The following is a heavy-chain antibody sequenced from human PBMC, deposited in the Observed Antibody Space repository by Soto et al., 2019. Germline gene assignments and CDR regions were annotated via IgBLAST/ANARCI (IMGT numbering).Heavy chain of an antibody. J-gene: IGHJ4*02. CDR3: ARRGGYYDY. CDR2: INPNNGDT. CDR1: GYSFTGYY. Sequence: QVQVVQSGAEVKKPGASVKVSCKASGYSFTGYYIHWVRQAPGQGLEWMGRINPNNGDTTYAQKFEGRVPMTRDTAITTAYMELSSLISDDTAVYYCARRGGYYDYWGQGTLVTVSS. V-gene: IGHV1-2*06. D-gene: IGHD1-26*01.